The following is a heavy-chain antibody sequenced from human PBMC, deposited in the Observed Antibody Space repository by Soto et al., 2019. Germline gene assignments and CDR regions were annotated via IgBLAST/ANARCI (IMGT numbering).Heavy chain of an antibody. CDR1: GYTFTSYD. J-gene: IGHJ4*02. V-gene: IGHV1-8*01. CDR3: ARGSYHCSCGSCYSEDY. CDR2: MNPNSGNT. Sequence: QVQLVQSGAEVKKPGASVKVSCKASGYTFTSYDINWVRQATGQGLEWMGWMNPNSGNTGYAQKFQGRVTMTRNTSISTAYMELSSLRSEDTAVYYCARGSYHCSCGSCYSEDYWGQGTLVTVSS. D-gene: IGHD2-15*01.